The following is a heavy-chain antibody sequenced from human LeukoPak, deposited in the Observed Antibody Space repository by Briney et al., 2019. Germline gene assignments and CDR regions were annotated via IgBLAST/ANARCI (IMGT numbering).Heavy chain of an antibody. CDR1: GYTFTGYY. CDR2: INPNSGGT. V-gene: IGHV1-2*02. D-gene: IGHD3-10*01. J-gene: IGHJ4*02. Sequence: EASVKVSCKASGYTFTGYYMHWVRQAPGQGLEWMGWINPNSGGTNYAQKFQGRVTMTRDTSISTAYMELSSLRSEDTAVYYCARDLNGGLLWFGELLSFDYWGQGTLVTVSS. CDR3: ARDLNGGLLWFGELLSFDY.